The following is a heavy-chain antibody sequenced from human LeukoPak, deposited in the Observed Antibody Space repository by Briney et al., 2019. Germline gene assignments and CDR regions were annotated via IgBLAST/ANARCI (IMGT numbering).Heavy chain of an antibody. D-gene: IGHD3-10*01. CDR3: AKEASGYGYYFDY. V-gene: IGHV3-53*01. CDR1: GFSVSNYY. CDR2: IYSGGNT. Sequence: GGSLRLSCAASGFSVSNYYMSWVRQAPGKGLEWVSVIYSGGNTYYTDSVKGRFTISRDNPKNTVFLQMGSLRAEGTAVYYCAKEASGYGYYFDYWGQGTLVTVSS. J-gene: IGHJ4*02.